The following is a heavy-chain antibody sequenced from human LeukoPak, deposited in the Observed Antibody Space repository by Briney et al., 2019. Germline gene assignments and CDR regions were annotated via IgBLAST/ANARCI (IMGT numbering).Heavy chain of an antibody. CDR2: ISSSSSYT. V-gene: IGHV3-11*05. Sequence: LSLTCTVSGGSISSGGDYWSWIRQHPGKGLEWVSYISSSSSYTNYADSVKGRFTISRDNAKNSLYLQMNSLRAEDTAVYYCARAPESLKLFDYWGQGTLVTVSS. CDR1: GGSISSGGDY. J-gene: IGHJ4*02. CDR3: ARAPESLKLFDY.